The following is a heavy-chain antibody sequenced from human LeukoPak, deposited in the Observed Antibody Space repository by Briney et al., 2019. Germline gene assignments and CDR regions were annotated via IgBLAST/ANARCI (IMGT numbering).Heavy chain of an antibody. J-gene: IGHJ6*02. D-gene: IGHD3-3*01. CDR2: IKQDGSEK. Sequence: PGGSLRLSCAASGFTFSSYWMSRVRQAPGKGLEWVANIKQDGSEKYYVDSVKGRFTISRDNAKNSLYLQMNSLRAEDTAVHYCARVKRDFWSGLYGMDVWGQGTTVTVSS. V-gene: IGHV3-7*01. CDR1: GFTFSSYW. CDR3: ARVKRDFWSGLYGMDV.